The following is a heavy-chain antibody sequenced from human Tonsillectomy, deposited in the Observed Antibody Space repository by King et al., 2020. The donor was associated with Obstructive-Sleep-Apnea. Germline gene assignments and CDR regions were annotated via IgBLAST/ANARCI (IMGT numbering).Heavy chain of an antibody. CDR2: IKEDGSDK. V-gene: IGHV3-7*01. Sequence: VQLVESGGGLVQPGESLRLSCAVAGLTYSNYWMSWVRQAPGKGLEWVAKIKEDGSDKYYVDSVKGRFTISRDNAKNSLYLQMNSLRAEDTAMYYCVREGDTYDYCGQGTLVTVSS. CDR3: VREGDTYDY. D-gene: IGHD1-26*01. J-gene: IGHJ4*02. CDR1: GLTYSNYW.